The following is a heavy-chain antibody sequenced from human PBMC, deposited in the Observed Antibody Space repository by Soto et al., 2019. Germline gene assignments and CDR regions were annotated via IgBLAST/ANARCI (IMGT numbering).Heavy chain of an antibody. D-gene: IGHD6-6*01. CDR2: IYTSGST. CDR1: GGSISSYY. J-gene: IGHJ5*02. Sequence: PSETLSLTCTVSGGSISSYYWSWIRQPAGKGLEWIGRIYTSGSTNYNPSLKSRVTMSVDTSKNQFSLKLSSVTAADTAVYYCARDVLSSSQNWFDPWGQGTLVTVYS. CDR3: ARDVLSSSQNWFDP. V-gene: IGHV4-4*07.